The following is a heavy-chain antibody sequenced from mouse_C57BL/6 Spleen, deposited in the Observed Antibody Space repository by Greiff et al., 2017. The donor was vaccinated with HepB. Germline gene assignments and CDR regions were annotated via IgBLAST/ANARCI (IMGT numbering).Heavy chain of an antibody. D-gene: IGHD4-1*01. V-gene: IGHV1-50*01. J-gene: IGHJ2*01. Sequence: VQLQQPGAELVKPGASVKLSCKASGYTFTSYWMQWVKQRPGQGLEWIGEIDPSDSYTNYNQKFKGKATLTVDTSSSTAYMQLSSLTSEDSAVYYCARWESDYWGQGTTLTVSS. CDR3: ARWESDY. CDR1: GYTFTSYW. CDR2: IDPSDSYT.